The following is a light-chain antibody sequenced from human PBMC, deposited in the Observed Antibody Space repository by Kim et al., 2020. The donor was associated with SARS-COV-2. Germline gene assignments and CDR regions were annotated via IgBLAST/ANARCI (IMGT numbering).Light chain of an antibody. CDR2: DAS. Sequence: DIQMTQSPSSLSASVGDRVTITCQASQDIRNSLNWYQQKPGKAPKLLIYDASTLETGVPSRFSGSGSGTDFIFTISGLQPEDIATYFCQQYDDLPLTFGGGTKVDIK. CDR3: QQYDDLPLT. J-gene: IGKJ4*01. V-gene: IGKV1-33*01. CDR1: QDIRNS.